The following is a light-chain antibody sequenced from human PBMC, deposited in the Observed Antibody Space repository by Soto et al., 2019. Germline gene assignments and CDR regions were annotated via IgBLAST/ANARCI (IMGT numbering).Light chain of an antibody. CDR1: QSVNNY. V-gene: IGKV3-11*01. CDR2: DTS. Sequence: EIVLTQAPATVSFSPGERATLSCGASQSVNNYLAWYQQKPGQAPRLLIYDTSDRASGIPARFSGSGSGTDFTLTISSLEPEDFAVFYCQQRSVWPWTFGQGTKVDIK. CDR3: QQRSVWPWT. J-gene: IGKJ1*01.